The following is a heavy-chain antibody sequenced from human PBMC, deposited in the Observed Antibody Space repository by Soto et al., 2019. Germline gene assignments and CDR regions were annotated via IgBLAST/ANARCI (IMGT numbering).Heavy chain of an antibody. D-gene: IGHD3-10*01. CDR1: GYTFTTYY. Sequence: GASVKVSCKASGYTFTTYYMHWVRQAPGQGLEWMGIINPSGGSTSYAQKFQGRVTMTRDTSTSTVYMELSSLRSEDTAVYYCRGYYYGSGSYHFDYWGQGTLVPSPQ. CDR3: RGYYYGSGSYHFDY. V-gene: IGHV1-46*01. CDR2: INPSGGST. J-gene: IGHJ4*02.